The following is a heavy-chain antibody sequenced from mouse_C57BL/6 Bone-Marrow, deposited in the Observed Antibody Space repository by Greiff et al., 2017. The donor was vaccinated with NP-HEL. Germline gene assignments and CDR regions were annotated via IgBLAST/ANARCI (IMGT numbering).Heavy chain of an antibody. J-gene: IGHJ1*03. V-gene: IGHV1-69*01. CDR2: IDPSDSYT. CDR1: GYTFNSYW. D-gene: IGHD4-1*01. CDR3: AREDSHWNEGYFDV. Sequence: VQLQQPGAELVMPGASVKLSCKASGYTFNSYWMHWVKQRPGQGLEWIGEIDPSDSYTNYNQKFKGKSTLTVDKSSSTAYMQLSSLTSEDSAVYDCAREDSHWNEGYFDVGGRGTAVTVTA.